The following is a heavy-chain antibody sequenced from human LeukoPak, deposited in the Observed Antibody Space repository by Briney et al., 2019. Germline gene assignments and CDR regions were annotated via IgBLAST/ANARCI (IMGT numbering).Heavy chain of an antibody. Sequence: SETLSLTCTVSGGSFTSGGYYWSWIRQPPGKGLEWMGYIYYTGSTHYNPSLKSRISMSVDTSKNQFSLKLSSVTAADTAVYYRAREGTQLLWFGELLYPDAFDIWGQGTMVTVSS. J-gene: IGHJ3*02. V-gene: IGHV4-31*03. CDR2: IYYTGST. D-gene: IGHD3-10*01. CDR3: AREGTQLLWFGELLYPDAFDI. CDR1: GGSFTSGGYY.